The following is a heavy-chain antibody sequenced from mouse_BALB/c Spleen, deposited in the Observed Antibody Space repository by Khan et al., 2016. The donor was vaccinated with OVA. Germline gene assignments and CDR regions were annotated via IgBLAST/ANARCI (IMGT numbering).Heavy chain of an antibody. V-gene: IGHV1-26*01. CDR3: ARGYDCFAY. J-gene: IGHJ3*01. CDR1: GYSFTGYY. CDR2: VNPNTGNT. D-gene: IGHD2-12*01. Sequence: VQLQQSGPDLVKPGASVKMSCKASGYSFTGYYMNWVKQSHGKSLECIGRVNPNTGNTNYNQKFKGKAILIVDTSSSTAYMELRNLTSEDSAVYYCARGYDCFAYWGQGTLVTVSA.